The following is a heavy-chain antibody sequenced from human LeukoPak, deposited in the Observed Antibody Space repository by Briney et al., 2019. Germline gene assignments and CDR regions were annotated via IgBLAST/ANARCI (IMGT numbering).Heavy chain of an antibody. Sequence: PGRSLRLSCAGSGFTFGGYGMHWFRQTPGKGLEWVAVTAYDGSRAFYADSVKGRFTISRDNSKNTMSVQMDDLRAEDTAVYYCTRYNNDHFDYWGQGTLVTVS. CDR3: TRYNNDHFDY. J-gene: IGHJ4*02. CDR2: TAYDGSRA. V-gene: IGHV3-33*01. CDR1: GFTFGGYG. D-gene: IGHD1-14*01.